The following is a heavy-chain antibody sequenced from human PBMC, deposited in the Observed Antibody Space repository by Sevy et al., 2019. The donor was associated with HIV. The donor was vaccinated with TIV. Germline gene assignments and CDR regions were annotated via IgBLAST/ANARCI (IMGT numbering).Heavy chain of an antibody. D-gene: IGHD6-13*01. CDR1: GGSVSSGNSY. Sequence: TPSLTCTVSGGSVSSGNSYWSWIRQPPGKGLEWIGYISYIGSTNYNPSLKSRVTISVDTSKNQLSLRLSSLTAADTAIYYCVRDRIAAAGGYFDYWGQGTLVTVSS. J-gene: IGHJ4*02. CDR3: VRDRIAAAGGYFDY. CDR2: ISYIGST. V-gene: IGHV4-61*01.